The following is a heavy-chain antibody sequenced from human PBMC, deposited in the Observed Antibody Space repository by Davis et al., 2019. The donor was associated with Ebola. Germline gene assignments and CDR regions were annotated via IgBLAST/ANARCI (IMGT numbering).Heavy chain of an antibody. J-gene: IGHJ4*02. CDR1: GGTFSDYA. Sequence: AASVKVSCKTSGGTFSDYAINWVRQAPGQGLAWMGGITPPFGTPEYAQKFQGRVTINADETTSIAYMELTSLTSEDTGIYFCARRPHDFWRGYSLGNDHWGQGTLVTVSS. CDR3: ARRPHDFWRGYSLGNDH. D-gene: IGHD3-3*01. CDR2: ITPPFGTP. V-gene: IGHV1-69*13.